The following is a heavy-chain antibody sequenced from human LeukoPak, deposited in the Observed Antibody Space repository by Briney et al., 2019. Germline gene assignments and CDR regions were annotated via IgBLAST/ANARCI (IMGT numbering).Heavy chain of an antibody. D-gene: IGHD3-10*01. CDR2: IKQDGSEK. J-gene: IGHJ4*02. Sequence: GGSLRLSCAASGFTFSSYWMSWVRQAPGKGLEWVANIKQDGSEKYYVDSVKGRFTISRDNAKNSLYLQMNCLRAEDTAVYYCARVVPPTDYGSGSYFWDPYYFDYWGQGTLVTVSS. V-gene: IGHV3-7*03. CDR1: GFTFSSYW. CDR3: ARVVPPTDYGSGSYFWDPYYFDY.